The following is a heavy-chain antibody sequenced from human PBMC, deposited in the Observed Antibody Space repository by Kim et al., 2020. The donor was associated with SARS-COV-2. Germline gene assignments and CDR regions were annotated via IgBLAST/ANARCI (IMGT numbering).Heavy chain of an antibody. V-gene: IGHV3-23*01. CDR3: AEDLLLWCGELLKGRGY. CDR1: GFTFSSYA. D-gene: IGHD3-10*01. CDR2: ISGSGGST. J-gene: IGHJ4*02. Sequence: GGSLRLSCAASGFTFSSYAMSWVRQAPGKGLEWVSAISGSGGSTYYADSVKGRFTISRDNSKNTLYLQMNSLRAEDTAVYYCAEDLLLWCGELLKGRGYWGQGALVTVSS.